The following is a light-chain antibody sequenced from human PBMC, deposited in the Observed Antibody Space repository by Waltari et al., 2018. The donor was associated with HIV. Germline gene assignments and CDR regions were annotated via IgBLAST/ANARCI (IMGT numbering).Light chain of an antibody. J-gene: IGLJ3*02. CDR3: SAWDSSIGAWV. CDR2: RNN. Sequence: QAGLTQPPSVSKDLRQTATLTCTGNSHNVGNQGATWLQHHQGHPPKLLSYRNNNRPSGISERFSASRSRNTASLTITGLQPEDEADYYCSAWDSSIGAWVFGGGTKLTVL. V-gene: IGLV10-54*04. CDR1: SHNVGNQG.